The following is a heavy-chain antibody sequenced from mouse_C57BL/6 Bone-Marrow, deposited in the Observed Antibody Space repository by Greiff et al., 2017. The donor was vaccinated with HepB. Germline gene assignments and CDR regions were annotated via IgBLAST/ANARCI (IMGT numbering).Heavy chain of an antibody. D-gene: IGHD4-1*01. CDR3: ARSTGTGY. CDR2: IYPRSGNT. J-gene: IGHJ2*01. Sequence: QVQLQQPGAELVRPGSSVKLSCKASGYTFTSYWMDWVKQRTGQGLEWIGEIYPRSGNTYYNEKFKGKATLTADKSSSTAYMELRSLTSEDSAVYFCARSTGTGYWGQGTTLTVSS. V-gene: IGHV1-81*01. CDR1: GYTFTSYW.